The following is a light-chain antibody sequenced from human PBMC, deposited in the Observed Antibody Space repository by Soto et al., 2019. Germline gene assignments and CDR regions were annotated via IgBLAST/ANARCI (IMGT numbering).Light chain of an antibody. CDR3: QQRSNWPPVT. Sequence: EILMTQSPATLSVSPLERATLSFVSSQSVSSYLAWYQQKPGQAPRLLIYGASTRATDIPARFSGSGSGTDFTLTISSLEPEDFGVYYCQQRSNWPPVTFGGGTKVDIK. CDR2: GAS. V-gene: IGKV3-11*01. CDR1: QSVSSY. J-gene: IGKJ4*01.